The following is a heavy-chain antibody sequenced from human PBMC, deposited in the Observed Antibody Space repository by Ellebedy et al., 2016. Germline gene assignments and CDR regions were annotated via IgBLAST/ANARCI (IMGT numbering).Heavy chain of an antibody. D-gene: IGHD2-21*01. Sequence: ASVKVSCXASGYTFTSYGISWVRQAPGQGLEWMGWISAYNGNTNYAQKLQGRVTMTTDTSTSTAYMELRSLRSDDTAVYYCARDKQGFRGMYNWFNPWGQGTLVTVSS. V-gene: IGHV1-18*01. J-gene: IGHJ5*02. CDR2: ISAYNGNT. CDR3: ARDKQGFRGMYNWFNP. CDR1: GYTFTSYG.